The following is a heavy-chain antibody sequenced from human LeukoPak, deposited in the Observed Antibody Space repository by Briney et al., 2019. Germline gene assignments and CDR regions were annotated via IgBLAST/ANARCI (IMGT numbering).Heavy chain of an antibody. D-gene: IGHD5-18*01. Sequence: SVKVSCKASGYTFTSYEINWVRQATGQGLEWMGGIIPIFGTANYAQKFQGRVTITTDESTSTAYMELSSLRSEDTAVYYCASNLDTAMVGNFDYWGQGTLVTVSS. CDR2: IIPIFGTA. CDR3: ASNLDTAMVGNFDY. V-gene: IGHV1-69*05. CDR1: GYTFTSYE. J-gene: IGHJ4*02.